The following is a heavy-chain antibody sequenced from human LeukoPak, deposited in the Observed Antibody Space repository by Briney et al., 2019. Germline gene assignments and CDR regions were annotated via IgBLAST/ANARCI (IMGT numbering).Heavy chain of an antibody. CDR1: GGSISSYY. CDR3: AGLSGWYRYFDY. D-gene: IGHD6-19*01. CDR2: IYTSGST. J-gene: IGHJ4*02. V-gene: IGHV4-4*09. Sequence: PSETLSLTCTVSGGSISSYYWSWIRQPPGKGLEWIGYIYTSGSTNYNPSLKSRVTISVDTSKNQFSLKLSSVTAADTAVYYCAGLSGWYRYFDYWGQGTLVTVSS.